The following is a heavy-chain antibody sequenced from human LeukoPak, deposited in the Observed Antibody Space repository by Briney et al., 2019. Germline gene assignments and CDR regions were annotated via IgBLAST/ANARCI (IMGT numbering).Heavy chain of an antibody. CDR1: GYTFTNYY. Sequence: ASVKVSCKASGYTFTNYYIHWVRQAPGQGLECMGLINPGGDNTDYAQNFQGRVSMTRDTSTSTVYMWLSSLRSEDTAVYYCARIRDGYNDAYDVWGQGTMVTVSS. CDR2: INPGGDNT. D-gene: IGHD5-24*01. V-gene: IGHV1-46*01. J-gene: IGHJ3*01. CDR3: ARIRDGYNDAYDV.